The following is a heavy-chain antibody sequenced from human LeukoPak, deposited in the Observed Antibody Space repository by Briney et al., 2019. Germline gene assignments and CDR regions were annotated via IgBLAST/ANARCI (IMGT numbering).Heavy chain of an antibody. Sequence: SETLSLTCTVSGGSISSSSYYWGWIRQPPGKGLEWIGRIYYSGSTYYNPSLKSRVTISVDTSKNQFSLKLSSVTAADTAVYYCARASPIAGESRRDAFDIWGQGTMVTVSS. J-gene: IGHJ3*02. CDR2: IYYSGST. D-gene: IGHD2-21*01. CDR1: GGSISSSSYY. V-gene: IGHV4-39*01. CDR3: ARASPIAGESRRDAFDI.